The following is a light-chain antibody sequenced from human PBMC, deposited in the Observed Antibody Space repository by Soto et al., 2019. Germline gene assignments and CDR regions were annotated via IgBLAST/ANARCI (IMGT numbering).Light chain of an antibody. CDR3: QQRSSWPPIT. J-gene: IGKJ5*01. Sequence: EIVLTQSPATLSLSPGERATLSGMAIQSVSSSYLAWYQQKPGQAPRLLIYDASNRATGIPARFSGGGSGTDFTLTIDNLEPEDFAIYYCQQRSSWPPITVGPGTRLEIK. CDR1: QSVSSSY. V-gene: IGKV3-11*01. CDR2: DAS.